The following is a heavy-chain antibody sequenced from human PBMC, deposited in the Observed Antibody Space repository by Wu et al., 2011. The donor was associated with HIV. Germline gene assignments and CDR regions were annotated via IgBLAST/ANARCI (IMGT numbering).Heavy chain of an antibody. CDR3: ARWAPFWSGYYTFDY. Sequence: QVQLVQSGPEVKKPGSSVKVSCQASGGSFKTYAVSWVRQAPGQGLEWMGGIIPLLGTPNYAQRFQGRVTMTTDESTNTAYMELSGLRSDDTAVYYCARWAPFWSGYYTFDYWGQGSLVTVSS. J-gene: IGHJ4*02. CDR2: IIPLLGTP. CDR1: GGSFKTYA. D-gene: IGHD3-3*01. V-gene: IGHV1-69*05.